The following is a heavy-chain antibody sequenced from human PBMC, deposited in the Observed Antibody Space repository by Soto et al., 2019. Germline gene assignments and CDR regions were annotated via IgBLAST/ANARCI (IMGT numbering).Heavy chain of an antibody. V-gene: IGHV3-53*01. D-gene: IGHD3-9*01. Sequence: GGSLRLSCAVSGFTVSSNYMSWVRQAPGEGLEWVSVIYSDDSTYYADSVKGRFTISRDTSKNTLYLQMNSLRAEDTAVYYCARDGGFDTLTGLYIARYYFDYWGQGTLVTVSS. CDR3: ARDGGFDTLTGLYIARYYFDY. J-gene: IGHJ4*02. CDR1: GFTVSSNY. CDR2: IYSDDST.